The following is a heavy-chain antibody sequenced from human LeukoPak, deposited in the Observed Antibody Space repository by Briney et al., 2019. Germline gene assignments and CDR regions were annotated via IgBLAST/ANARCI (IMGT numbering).Heavy chain of an antibody. CDR1: GFTFSTYA. J-gene: IGHJ4*02. CDR2: IGGGGEST. CDR3: AKVLSGSQDY. D-gene: IGHD1-26*01. Sequence: GRSLRLSCAASGFTFSTYAMHWVRQAPGRGLEWVSTIGGGGESTYYADSVKGRFTISRDNSKNTVYLQMNSLRAEDTAVYYCAKVLSGSQDYWGQGTLVTVFS. V-gene: IGHV3-23*01.